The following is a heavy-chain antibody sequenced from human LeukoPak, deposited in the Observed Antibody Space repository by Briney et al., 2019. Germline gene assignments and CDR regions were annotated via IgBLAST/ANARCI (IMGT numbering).Heavy chain of an antibody. CDR2: IIPIFGIA. J-gene: IGHJ5*02. CDR3: ARDHKGGVFDP. Sequence: GASVKVSCKASGGTFSSYAISWVRQAPGQGLEWMGRIIPIFGIANYAQKFQGRVTITADKSTGTAYMELSSLRSEDTAVYYCARDHKGGVFDPWGQGTLVTVSS. CDR1: GGTFSSYA. D-gene: IGHD3-16*01. V-gene: IGHV1-69*04.